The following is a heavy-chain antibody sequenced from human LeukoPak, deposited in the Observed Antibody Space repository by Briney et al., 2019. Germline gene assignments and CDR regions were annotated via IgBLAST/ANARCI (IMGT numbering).Heavy chain of an antibody. CDR3: AREWYYYDSSGSENYYFDY. CDR2: IIPIFGTA. V-gene: IGHV1-69*05. CDR1: GGTFSSYA. Sequence: GASVKVSCKASGGTFSSYAISWVRQAPGQGLEWTGRIIPIFGTANYAQKFQGRVTITTDESTSTAYMELSSLRSEDTTVYYCAREWYYYDSSGSENYYFDYWGQGTLVTVSS. D-gene: IGHD3-22*01. J-gene: IGHJ4*02.